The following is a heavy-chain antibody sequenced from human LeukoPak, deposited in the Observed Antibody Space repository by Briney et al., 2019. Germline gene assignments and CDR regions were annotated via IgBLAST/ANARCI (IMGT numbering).Heavy chain of an antibody. Sequence: STIYYADSVKGRFTISRDNAKNSLYLQMNSLRDEDTAVYYCARGTTYYDFWSGYETGAFDIWGQGTMVTVSS. V-gene: IGHV3-48*02. D-gene: IGHD3-3*01. CDR2: STI. J-gene: IGHJ3*02. CDR3: ARGTTYYDFWSGYETGAFDI.